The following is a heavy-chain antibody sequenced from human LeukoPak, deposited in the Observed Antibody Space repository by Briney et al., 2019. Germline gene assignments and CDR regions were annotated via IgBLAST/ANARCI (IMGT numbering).Heavy chain of an antibody. CDR2: ISYDGSNK. CDR1: GFSFNSYG. V-gene: IGHV3-30*03. Sequence: GGSLTLSCAASGFSFNSYGMTWVRPAPGKGLEWVAAISYDGSNKSYADTVKGRFTLTRQNTKNTLNLQMNRPRAEASTAFYCARDQYVWGSYRYLAYWGQGTLVTVSS. J-gene: IGHJ4*02. CDR3: ARDQYVWGSYRYLAY. D-gene: IGHD3-16*02.